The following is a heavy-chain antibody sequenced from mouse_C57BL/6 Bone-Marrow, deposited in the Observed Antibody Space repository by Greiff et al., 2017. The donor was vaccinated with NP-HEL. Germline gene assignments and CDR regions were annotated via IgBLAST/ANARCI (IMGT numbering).Heavy chain of an antibody. J-gene: IGHJ2*01. CDR3: ARAPNWAHFDN. CDR2: IYPRSGNT. CDR1: GYTFTSYG. Sequence: VQLQQSGAELARPGASVKLSCKASGYTFTSYGISWVKQRTGQGLEWIGEIYPRSGNTYYNEKFKGKATLTADKSSSTAYMELRSLTSEDSAVSFCARAPNWAHFDNWGQGTTLTVSS. D-gene: IGHD4-1*01. V-gene: IGHV1-81*01.